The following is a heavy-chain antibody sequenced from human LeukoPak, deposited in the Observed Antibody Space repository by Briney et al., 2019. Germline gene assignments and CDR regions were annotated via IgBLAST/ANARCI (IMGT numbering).Heavy chain of an antibody. Sequence: SETLSLTCSVSSGFISNYYWSWIRQPAGKGLEWIGRISTSGNTNYSPSLKSRVTMSVDTSKNQFFLNLRSVTAADTAVCYCARDSRYYDFWSGYLDYWGQGALVTVSS. CDR3: ARDSRYYDFWSGYLDY. J-gene: IGHJ4*02. D-gene: IGHD3-3*01. CDR1: SGFISNYY. CDR2: ISTSGNT. V-gene: IGHV4-4*07.